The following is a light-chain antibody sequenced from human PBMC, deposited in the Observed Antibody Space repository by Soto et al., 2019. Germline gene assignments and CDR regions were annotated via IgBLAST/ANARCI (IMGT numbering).Light chain of an antibody. CDR1: QSISSW. Sequence: DIQMTQSPSTLSASVGDRVTITCRASQSISSWLAWYQQKPGKAPNLLIYKASSLASGVPSRFSGSGSGTEFALTICGLRSDDFATYYCQRYKTYLTTLGDVTKVEIE. CDR3: QRYKTYLTT. V-gene: IGKV1-5*03. J-gene: IGKJ1*01. CDR2: KAS.